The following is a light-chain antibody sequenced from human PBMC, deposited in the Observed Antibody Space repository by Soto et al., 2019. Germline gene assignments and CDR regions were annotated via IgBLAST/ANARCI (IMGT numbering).Light chain of an antibody. V-gene: IGLV2-14*03. Sequence: QSVLTQPASVSGSPRQSITISCTGTSSDVGGYNYVSWYQQHPGKAPKLMIYEVNSRPSGVSNRFSGSKSGNTASLTISGLQAEDEADYYCSSYTSSSTLVFGGGTKLTVL. CDR1: SSDVGGYNY. J-gene: IGLJ2*01. CDR2: EVN. CDR3: SSYTSSSTLV.